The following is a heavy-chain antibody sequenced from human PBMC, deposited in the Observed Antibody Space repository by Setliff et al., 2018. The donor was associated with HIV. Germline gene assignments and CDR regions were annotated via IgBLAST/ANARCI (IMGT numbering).Heavy chain of an antibody. D-gene: IGHD3-22*01. V-gene: IGHV3-30*04. Sequence: GGSLRLSCAASGFTFSNYAMHWVRQASGKGLEWVAVISYDGGIKNYADSLKGRFTISRDNAKNSLYLQMNSLRAEDTAVYYCARPGLDYYDSSGYLHAYDAFDIWGQGTMVTVSS. CDR1: GFTFSNYA. CDR3: ARPGLDYYDSSGYLHAYDAFDI. CDR2: ISYDGGIK. J-gene: IGHJ3*02.